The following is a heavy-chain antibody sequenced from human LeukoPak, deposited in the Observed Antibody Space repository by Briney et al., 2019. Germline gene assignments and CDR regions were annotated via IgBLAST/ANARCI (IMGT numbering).Heavy chain of an antibody. J-gene: IGHJ5*02. D-gene: IGHD3-10*01. CDR2: INPNSGGT. CDR1: GYTFTGYY. CDR3: ARDHYYGSGSYSNWFDP. Sequence: ASVKVSCKASGYTFTGYYMHWVRQAPGQRLEWMGWINPNSGGTNYAQKFQGRVTMTRDTSISTAYMELSRLRSDDTAVYYCARDHYYGSGSYSNWFDPWGQGTLVTVSS. V-gene: IGHV1-2*02.